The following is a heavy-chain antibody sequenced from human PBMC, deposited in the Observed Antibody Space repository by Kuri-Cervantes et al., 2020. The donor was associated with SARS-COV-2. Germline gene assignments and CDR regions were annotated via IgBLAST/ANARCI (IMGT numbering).Heavy chain of an antibody. J-gene: IGHJ6*03. CDR3: AKDGKKYYGVWSRNYTNNACSYYYMDV. CDR1: GFTFSSYA. Sequence: GESLKISCAASGFTFSSYAMHLVRQAPGKGLEWVAVISYDGSNKYYADSVKGRFTISRDNSKSTLFLQMNNLRAEDTALYYCAKDGKKYYGVWSRNYTNNACSYYYMDVWGKGTTVTVSS. CDR2: ISYDGSNK. V-gene: IGHV3-30-3*01. D-gene: IGHD3-3*01.